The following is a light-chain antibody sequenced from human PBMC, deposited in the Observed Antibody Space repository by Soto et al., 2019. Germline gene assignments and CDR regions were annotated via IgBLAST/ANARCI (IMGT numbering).Light chain of an antibody. J-gene: IGKJ4*01. CDR2: RAS. CDR1: QSVSSSY. V-gene: IGKV3-20*01. Sequence: EIVLTQSPGTPPLSPGDRATPSRRAIQSVSSSYLVWYQQKPGQAPRLLLYRASSRATDSPARFSGSGGCAAFSLIISRLEHEDFAVYYCQQYGYSPGLACGGGTKVDIK. CDR3: QQYGYSPGLA.